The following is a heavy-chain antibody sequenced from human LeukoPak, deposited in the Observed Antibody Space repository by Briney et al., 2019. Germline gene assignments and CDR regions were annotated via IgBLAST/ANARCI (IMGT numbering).Heavy chain of an antibody. D-gene: IGHD3-10*01. CDR3: ASAFGNVRGLT. Sequence: PSETLSLTCGVYDESSSGPYWSWIRQPPGKGLEWIGEINDGGYTNYNPSLESRVTLSVDRSKKHFSLKLSSVTAADTAVYYCASAFGNVRGLTWGQGTLVTVSS. J-gene: IGHJ5*02. CDR2: INDGGYT. CDR1: DESSSGPY. V-gene: IGHV4-34*01.